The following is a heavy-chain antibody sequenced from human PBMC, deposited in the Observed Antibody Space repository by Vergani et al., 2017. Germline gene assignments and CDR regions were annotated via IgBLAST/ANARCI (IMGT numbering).Heavy chain of an antibody. CDR1: GFTVSSNY. Sequence: EVQLVESGGGLVQPGGSLRLSCAASGFTVSSNYMSWVRQTPGKGLEWVSVIYSGGSTYYADSVKGRFTISRDTSKNTLYLQMNSLTAKDTAVYYCAKGYGDYADAFAIWGQGTMVTVSS. CDR2: IYSGGST. D-gene: IGHD4-17*01. J-gene: IGHJ3*02. CDR3: AKGYGDYADAFAI. V-gene: IGHV3-66*02.